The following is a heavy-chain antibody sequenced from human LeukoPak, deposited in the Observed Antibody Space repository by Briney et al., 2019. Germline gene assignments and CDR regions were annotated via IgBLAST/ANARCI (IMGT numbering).Heavy chain of an antibody. CDR2: ISSGSTYT. CDR1: GFTFSDNY. Sequence: PGGSLRLSCAASGFTFSDNYMSWIRRAPGKGLEWVSYISSGSTYTNYADSVKGRFTISRDNAKKSLYLQMNSLRAEDTAVYYCARDEQLVLGYFQHWGQGTLVTVSS. D-gene: IGHD6-13*01. V-gene: IGHV3-11*05. CDR3: ARDEQLVLGYFQH. J-gene: IGHJ1*01.